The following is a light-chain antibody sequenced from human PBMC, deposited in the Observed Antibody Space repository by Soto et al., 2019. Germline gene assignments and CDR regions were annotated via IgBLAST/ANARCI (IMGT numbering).Light chain of an antibody. CDR3: LLIYPGVGEV. J-gene: IGLJ1*01. Sequence: QAVVTQEPSLTVSPGGTVTLTCGSSTGAVTSGHYPHWFQQKSGQAPWTLIYDTNNRHSWTPARFSGSLLGGKGALTLSDAQPEDEADYYCLLIYPGVGEVFGTGTKLTVL. CDR2: DTN. CDR1: TGAVTSGHY. V-gene: IGLV7-46*01.